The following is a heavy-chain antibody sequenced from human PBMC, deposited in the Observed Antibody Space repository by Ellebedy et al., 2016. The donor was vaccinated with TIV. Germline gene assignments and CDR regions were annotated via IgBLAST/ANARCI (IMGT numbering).Heavy chain of an antibody. Sequence: GESLKISCKTSGYYFTSYWISWVRQMPGKGLEWMVRIDPGDSYTNYSPSFGGHVTISVDKSISTAYLQWSSLEASDTAMYYCARHPRVTVAGIDYWGQGTQVTVSS. J-gene: IGHJ4*02. CDR1: GYYFTSYW. CDR3: ARHPRVTVAGIDY. CDR2: IDPGDSYT. V-gene: IGHV5-10-1*01. D-gene: IGHD6-19*01.